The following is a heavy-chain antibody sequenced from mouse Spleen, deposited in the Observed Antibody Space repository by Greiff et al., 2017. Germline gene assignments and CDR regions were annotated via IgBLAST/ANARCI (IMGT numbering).Heavy chain of an antibody. CDR2: IDPSDSYT. D-gene: IGHD2-14*01. V-gene: IGHV1-69*01. CDR3: ARYDEAY. J-gene: IGHJ3*01. Sequence: QVQLQQPGAELVMPGASVKLSCKASGYTFTSYWMHWVKQRPGQGLEWIGEIDPSDSYTNYNQKFKGKATLTVDKSSSTAYMQLSSLTSEDSAVYYCARYDEAYWGQGTLVTVSA. CDR1: GYTFTSYW.